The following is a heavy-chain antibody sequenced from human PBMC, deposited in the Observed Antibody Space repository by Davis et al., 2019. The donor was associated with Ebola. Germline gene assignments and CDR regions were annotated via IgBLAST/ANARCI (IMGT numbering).Heavy chain of an antibody. V-gene: IGHV3-13*01. D-gene: IGHD6-19*01. CDR2: IGTAADT. J-gene: IGHJ6*02. Sequence: PGGSLRLSCAASGFTFSSYDMHWVRQATGKGLEWVSAIGTAADTYYPGSVKGRFTSSRENAKNSLYLQMNSLRAEETAVYYCARDGRSRAVAGRAGSVYYYYGMDVWGQGTTVTVSS. CDR3: ARDGRSRAVAGRAGSVYYYYGMDV. CDR1: GFTFSSYD.